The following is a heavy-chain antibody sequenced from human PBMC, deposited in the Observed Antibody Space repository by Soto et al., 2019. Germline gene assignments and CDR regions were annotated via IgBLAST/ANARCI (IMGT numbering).Heavy chain of an antibody. D-gene: IGHD3-22*01. Sequence: PGGSLRLSCAASGLTFSSYSMNWVRQAPGKGLEWVSSISSSSSYIYYADSVKGRFTISRDNAKNSLYLQMNSLRAEDTAVYYCASEDGNYYDSSGYNAFDIWGQGTMVTVSS. J-gene: IGHJ3*02. CDR3: ASEDGNYYDSSGYNAFDI. CDR2: ISSSSSYI. CDR1: GLTFSSYS. V-gene: IGHV3-21*01.